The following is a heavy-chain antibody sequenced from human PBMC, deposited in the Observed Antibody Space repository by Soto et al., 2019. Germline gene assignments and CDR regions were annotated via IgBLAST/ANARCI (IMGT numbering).Heavy chain of an antibody. J-gene: IGHJ4*02. CDR2: FNPNSGDT. CDR1: GYTFSAYS. Sequence: ASVKVSCKASGYTFSAYSMHWVRQAPGQGLEWMGWFNPNSGDTIYAQKFQGRVTLTRDTSISTAYMELYSLTSDDTAVYYCAREASAVISLDYWGQGTLVTVSS. CDR3: AREASAVISLDY. D-gene: IGHD6-19*01. V-gene: IGHV1-2*02.